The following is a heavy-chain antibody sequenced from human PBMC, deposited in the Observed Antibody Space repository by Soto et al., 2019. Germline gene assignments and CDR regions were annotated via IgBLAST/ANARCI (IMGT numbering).Heavy chain of an antibody. CDR2: FYPGDSTS. V-gene: IGHV5-51*01. CDR1: GYSFISYW. J-gene: IGHJ3*01. Sequence: RGESLKISCKTSGYSFISYWVAWVRQLPGKGLEWMGTFYPGDSTSTYSPSFQGQVTISVDTSITTAYLQLNSPKASDTAMYYCARIIGYCRNNDCSWTFDVWGQGTMVTVSS. CDR3: ARIIGYCRNNDCSWTFDV. D-gene: IGHD2-15*01.